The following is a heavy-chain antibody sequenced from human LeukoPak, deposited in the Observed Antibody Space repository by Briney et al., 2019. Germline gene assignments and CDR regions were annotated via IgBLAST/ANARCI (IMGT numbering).Heavy chain of an antibody. CDR3: ARTVARIGY. CDR1: GFTFSSYE. Sequence: GGSLRLSCAASGFTFSSYEMNWVRQAPGKGLEWVSHISSSGSTIYYTDSVKGRFNISRDNSKNLLYLQMNSLRAEDTAIYYCARTVARIGYWGQGTLVTVSS. J-gene: IGHJ4*02. CDR2: ISSSGSTI. D-gene: IGHD4-23*01. V-gene: IGHV3-48*03.